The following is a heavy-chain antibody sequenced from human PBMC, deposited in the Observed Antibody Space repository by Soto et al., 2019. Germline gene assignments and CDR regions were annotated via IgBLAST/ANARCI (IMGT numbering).Heavy chain of an antibody. CDR2: INPDTGAT. CDR1: GYTFSHYY. Sequence: QVQLAQSGAEVKEPGASVKVSCKASGYTFSHYYMHWVRQAPGQGLEWMGWINPDTGATKYAQKYAGSVTMTRDTSISTAYLEVPGLRSDDTAVFYCARKVRDYNFDYWGQGTLVTVST. J-gene: IGHJ4*02. V-gene: IGHV1-2*02. D-gene: IGHD4-4*01. CDR3: ARKVRDYNFDY.